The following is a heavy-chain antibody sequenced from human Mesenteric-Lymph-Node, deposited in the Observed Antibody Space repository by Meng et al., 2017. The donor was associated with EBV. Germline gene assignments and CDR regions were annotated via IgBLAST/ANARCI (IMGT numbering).Heavy chain of an antibody. CDR3: ARGVQVAWRFDP. V-gene: IGHV4-61*01. CDR1: GGSVRSVNYY. CDR2: IYYTGSS. J-gene: IGHJ5*02. Sequence: QVQLQESGPGLVKPSETLSLTCTVSGGSVRSVNYYWNWIRQPPGKELEWIGHIYYTGSSNYNPSLKGRVTMSVDTSKNQFSLHLRSVTAADTAVYYCARGVQVAWRFDPWGQGTLVTVSS. D-gene: IGHD2-15*01.